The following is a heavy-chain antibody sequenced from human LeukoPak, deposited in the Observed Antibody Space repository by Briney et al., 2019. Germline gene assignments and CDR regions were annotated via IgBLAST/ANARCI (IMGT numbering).Heavy chain of an antibody. J-gene: IGHJ4*02. CDR1: GFTFNSYG. D-gene: IGHD4-17*01. CDR3: ARARTTRGFDY. V-gene: IGHV3-33*01. CDR2: IWYDGSNK. Sequence: GGSLRLSCAASGFTFNSYGIPWVRQAPGKGLEWVAFIWYDGSNKYYADSVKGRFTISRDNSKNTLDLQMNSLRAEDTAVYYCARARTTRGFDYWGQGTLVTVSS.